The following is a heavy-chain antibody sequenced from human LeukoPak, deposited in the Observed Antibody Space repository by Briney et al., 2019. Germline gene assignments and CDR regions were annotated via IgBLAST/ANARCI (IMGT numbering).Heavy chain of an antibody. CDR3: ARDGPVAGVELDQ. V-gene: IGHV3-20*04. Sequence: GGSLRLSCAASGFPFDNYGMAWVRQAPGQGLEWVSGITWNGGITAYADSVKGRFTISRDNAKNSLYLQMNSLRAEDTALYYCARDGPVAGVELDQWGQGTLVTVSP. CDR1: GFPFDNYG. J-gene: IGHJ4*02. D-gene: IGHD6-19*01. CDR2: ITWNGGIT.